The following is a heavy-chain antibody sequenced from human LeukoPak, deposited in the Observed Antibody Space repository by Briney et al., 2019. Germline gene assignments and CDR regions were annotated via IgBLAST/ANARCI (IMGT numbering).Heavy chain of an antibody. CDR1: GFTFSTYS. CDR3: ARPSGSQRNDAFDI. J-gene: IGHJ3*02. CDR2: ISSSSSYI. Sequence: GGSLRLSCAASGFTFSTYSMDWVRQAPGKVLEWVSSISSSSSYIYYADSVKGRFTISRDNAKNSLYLQMNSLRAEDTAVYYCARPSGSQRNDAFDIWGQGTMVTVSS. V-gene: IGHV3-21*01. D-gene: IGHD3-10*01.